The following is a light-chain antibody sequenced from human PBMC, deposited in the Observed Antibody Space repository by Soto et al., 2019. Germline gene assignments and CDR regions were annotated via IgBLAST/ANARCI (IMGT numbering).Light chain of an antibody. CDR2: AAS. CDR3: LQHYNYPYT. J-gene: IGKJ2*01. Sequence: DIQMTQSPSSLSASVGDRVTITCRASQDITHNLGWYQQKPGKAPKRLIYAASSLQSGVPARFSGGGSGAEFTLTISSLQPEDFATYYCLQHYNYPYTFGQGTKLEFK. V-gene: IGKV1-17*01. CDR1: QDITHN.